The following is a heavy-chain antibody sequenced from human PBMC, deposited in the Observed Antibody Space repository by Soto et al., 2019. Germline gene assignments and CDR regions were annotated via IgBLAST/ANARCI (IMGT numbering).Heavy chain of an antibody. CDR3: ARYCSGGSCYSHPYYYGMDV. CDR1: GYSFTSYW. V-gene: IGHV5-10-1*01. Sequence: PGESLKISCKGSGYSFTSYWISWVRQMPGKGLEWMGRIDPSDSYTHYSPSFQGHVTISADKSISTAYLQWSSLKASDTAMYYCARYCSGGSCYSHPYYYGMDVWGQGTTVTVSS. D-gene: IGHD2-15*01. CDR2: IDPSDSYT. J-gene: IGHJ6*02.